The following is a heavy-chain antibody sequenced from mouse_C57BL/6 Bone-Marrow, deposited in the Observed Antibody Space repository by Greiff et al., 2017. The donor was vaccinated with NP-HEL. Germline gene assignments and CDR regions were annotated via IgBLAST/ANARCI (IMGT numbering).Heavy chain of an antibody. CDR2: ISSGGSYT. D-gene: IGHD2-3*01. Sequence: EVQLVESGGDLVKPGGSLKLSCAASGFTFSSYGMSWVRQTPDKRLEWVATISSGGSYTYYPDSVKGRFTISRDNAKNTLYLQMSSLKSEDTAMYYCARPIYDGYWYFDVWGTGTTVTVSS. J-gene: IGHJ1*03. CDR1: GFTFSSYG. V-gene: IGHV5-6*01. CDR3: ARPIYDGYWYFDV.